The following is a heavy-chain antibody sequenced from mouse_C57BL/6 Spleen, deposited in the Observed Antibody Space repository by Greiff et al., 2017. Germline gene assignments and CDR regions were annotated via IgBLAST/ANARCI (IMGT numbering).Heavy chain of an antibody. Sequence: VQLQQSGPELVKPGASVKIPCKASGYTFTDYNMDWVKQSHGKSLEWIGDINPNNGGTIYNQKFKGKATLTVDKSSSTAYMELRSLTSEDTAVYYCARVGYYYGSSYWYFDVWGTGTTVTVSS. J-gene: IGHJ1*03. CDR1: GYTFTDYN. V-gene: IGHV1-18*01. CDR3: ARVGYYYGSSYWYFDV. CDR2: INPNNGGT. D-gene: IGHD1-1*01.